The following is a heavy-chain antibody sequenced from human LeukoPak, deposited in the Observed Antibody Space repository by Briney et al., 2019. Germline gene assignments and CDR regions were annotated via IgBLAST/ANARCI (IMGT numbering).Heavy chain of an antibody. CDR1: GFTFTSCA. Sequence: ASVKVSCKASGFTFTSCAMQWVRQARGQRLEWIGWIVVGSGNTNYAQKFQERVTITRDMSTSTAYMELSSLRSEDTAVYYCAADSDGYNVGDAFDIWGQGTMVTVSS. D-gene: IGHD5-24*01. CDR2: IVVGSGNT. V-gene: IGHV1-58*02. J-gene: IGHJ3*02. CDR3: AADSDGYNVGDAFDI.